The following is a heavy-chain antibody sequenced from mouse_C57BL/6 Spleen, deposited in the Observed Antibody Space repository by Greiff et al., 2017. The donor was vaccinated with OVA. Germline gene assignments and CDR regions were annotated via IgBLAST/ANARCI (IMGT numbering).Heavy chain of an antibody. CDR1: GYTFTSYW. J-gene: IGHJ2*01. Sequence: VQLQQPGAELVRPGSSVKLSCKASGYTFTSYWMYWVKQRPGQGLEWIGNIYPSDSETHYNQKFKDKATLTVDKSSSTAYMQLSSLTSEDAAVYYCARKGQGFDYWGQGTTLTVSS. D-gene: IGHD3-3*01. V-gene: IGHV1-61*01. CDR3: ARKGQGFDY. CDR2: IYPSDSET.